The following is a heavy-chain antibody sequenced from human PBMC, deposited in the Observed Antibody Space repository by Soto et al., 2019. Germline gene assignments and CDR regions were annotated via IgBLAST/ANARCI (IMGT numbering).Heavy chain of an antibody. D-gene: IGHD4-4*01. CDR1: GFTFSTYP. CDR3: VKPPVITASYYYYDMDV. CDR2: ISGSGIST. J-gene: IGHJ6*02. Sequence: PGGSLRLSCAASGFTFSTYPMSWVRQAPGKGLEWVSGISGSGISTYYTDSVKGRFTISRDNSKNTVFLQMNSLRDEDTAVYYCVKPPVITASYYYYDMDVWGQGTTVTVSS. V-gene: IGHV3-23*01.